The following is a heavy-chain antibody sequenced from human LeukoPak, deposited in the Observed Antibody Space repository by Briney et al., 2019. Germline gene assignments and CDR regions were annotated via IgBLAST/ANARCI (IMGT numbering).Heavy chain of an antibody. CDR3: ARAPMGAAALY. CDR2: MNPVSGNA. D-gene: IGHD6-13*01. Sequence: ASVKVSCKASGYTFTNFDINWVRQAPGQGLEWMGWMNPVSGNAGSAQKFQDRVTLTRDTSISTAYMELSSPRSDDTAFYYCARAPMGAAALYWGQGTLVTVSS. V-gene: IGHV1-8*01. CDR1: GYTFTNFD. J-gene: IGHJ4*02.